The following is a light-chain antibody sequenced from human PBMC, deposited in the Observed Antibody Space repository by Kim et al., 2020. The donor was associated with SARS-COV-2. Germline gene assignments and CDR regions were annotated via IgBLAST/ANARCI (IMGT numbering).Light chain of an antibody. Sequence: QSITISCTGTNSDVGTYNYVSWYQQHPGKAPKLMIYDVSNRPLGVSNRFSGSKSGNTASLTISGLQTEDEADYYCSSYTSSSFYVFGTGTKVTVL. CDR2: DVS. V-gene: IGLV2-14*03. J-gene: IGLJ1*01. CDR3: SSYTSSSFYV. CDR1: NSDVGTYNY.